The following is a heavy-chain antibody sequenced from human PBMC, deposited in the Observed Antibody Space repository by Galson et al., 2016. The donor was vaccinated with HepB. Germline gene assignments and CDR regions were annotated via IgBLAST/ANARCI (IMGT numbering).Heavy chain of an antibody. V-gene: IGHV1-69*13. J-gene: IGHJ5*02. CDR3: AREGCTTTSCYFSAGYNWFDP. Sequence: SVKVSCKASGGTLSSQAISWMRQAPRQGLMWMGGIIPTLGTVNYAQRFQGRVTITADESTNTVYLQLSSLTSEDTAVYYCAREGCTTTSCYFSAGYNWFDPWGQGTRVTVSS. D-gene: IGHD2-2*01. CDR2: IIPTLGTV. CDR1: GGTLSSQA.